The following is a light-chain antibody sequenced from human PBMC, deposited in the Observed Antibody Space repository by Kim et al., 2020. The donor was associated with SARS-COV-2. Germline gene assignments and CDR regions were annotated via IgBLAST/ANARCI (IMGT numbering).Light chain of an antibody. CDR2: DVS. Sequence: GQSVNISCTGTSSDVCGYNYVSWYQQHPGKDPKLMIYDVSKRPSGVPDRFSGSKSGNTASLTISGLQAEDEADYYCCSYAGSYTRVFGGGTKLNVL. CDR1: SSDVCGYNY. CDR3: CSYAGSYTRV. V-gene: IGLV2-11*01. J-gene: IGLJ3*02.